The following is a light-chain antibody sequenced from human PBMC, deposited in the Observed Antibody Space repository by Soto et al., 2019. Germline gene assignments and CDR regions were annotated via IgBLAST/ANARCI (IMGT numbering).Light chain of an antibody. CDR3: QQRSNWPPYT. CDR1: QSVSSY. J-gene: IGKJ2*01. Sequence: EIVLTQSAATLSLSPGERATLSCRASQSVSSYLAWYQQKPGQAPRLLIYDASNMATGIPARFSGSGSGTYFTLTISSLEPEDFADYYCQQRSNWPPYTFGQGTKLEIK. V-gene: IGKV3-11*01. CDR2: DAS.